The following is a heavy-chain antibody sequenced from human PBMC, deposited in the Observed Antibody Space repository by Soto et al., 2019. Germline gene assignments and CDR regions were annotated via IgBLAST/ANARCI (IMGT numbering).Heavy chain of an antibody. J-gene: IGHJ5*02. CDR2: ISGSGGST. V-gene: IGHV3-23*01. Sequence: PGGSLRLSCAASGFTFSSYAMSWVRQAPGKGLDWVSAISGSGGSTYYADSVKGRFTISRDNSKNTLYLQMNSLRAEDTAVYYCAKDLWFGGALVPSYNWFDPWGQGTLVTVSS. D-gene: IGHD3-10*01. CDR1: GFTFSSYA. CDR3: AKDLWFGGALVPSYNWFDP.